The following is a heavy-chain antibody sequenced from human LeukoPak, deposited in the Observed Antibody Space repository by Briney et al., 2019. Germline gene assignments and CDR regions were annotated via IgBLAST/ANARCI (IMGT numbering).Heavy chain of an antibody. CDR2: IRYDGSNK. CDR1: GFTFSSYG. V-gene: IGHV3-30*02. Sequence: GGSLRLSCAASGFTFSSYGMHWVRQAPGKGLEWVAFIRYDGSNKYYADSVKGRFTISRDNSKNTLYLQMNSLRAEDTAVYYCAKDKGGGVGALGRYFDYWGQGTLVTVSS. J-gene: IGHJ4*02. D-gene: IGHD1-26*01. CDR3: AKDKGGGVGALGRYFDY.